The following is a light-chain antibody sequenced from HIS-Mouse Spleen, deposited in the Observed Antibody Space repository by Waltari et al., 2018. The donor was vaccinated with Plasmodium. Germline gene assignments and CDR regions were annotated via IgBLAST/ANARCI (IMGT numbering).Light chain of an antibody. CDR2: EVS. V-gene: IGLV2-8*01. Sequence: QSALTQPPSASGSPGQSVTISCTGTSSDVGGYNYVSWYQQHPGKAPNLMIYEVSKRPAVVPALFSGSKSGNPASLTVSGLQAEDEADYYCSSYAGSNNLVFGGGTKLTVL. J-gene: IGLJ2*01. CDR1: SSDVGGYNY. CDR3: SSYAGSNNLV.